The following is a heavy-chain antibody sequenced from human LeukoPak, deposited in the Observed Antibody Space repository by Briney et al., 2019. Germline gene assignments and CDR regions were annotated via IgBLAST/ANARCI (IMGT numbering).Heavy chain of an antibody. J-gene: IGHJ4*02. CDR1: GYTFTSYG. Sequence: ASVKVSCKASGYTFTSYGISWVRQAPGQGLEWMGWISAYNGNTNYAQKLQGRVTMTTDTSTSTAYMELRSLRSDDTAAYYCARDRITIFGVVTQYFDYWGQGTLVTVSS. CDR2: ISAYNGNT. V-gene: IGHV1-18*01. D-gene: IGHD3-3*01. CDR3: ARDRITIFGVVTQYFDY.